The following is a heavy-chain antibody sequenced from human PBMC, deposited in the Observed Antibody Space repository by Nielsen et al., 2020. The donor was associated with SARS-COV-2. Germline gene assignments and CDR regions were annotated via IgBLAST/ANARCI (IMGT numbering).Heavy chain of an antibody. D-gene: IGHD1-26*01. CDR3: AKISGSQRHYFDF. J-gene: IGHJ4*02. Sequence: GSLRLSCAASGFTFSSYGMHWVRQAPGKGLEWVSSIGTTGDKTFYADSVKGRFTISRDNSKNTLYLQLNSLRAEDTAVFYCAKISGSQRHYFDFWGQGALVTVSS. CDR1: GFTFSSYG. CDR2: IGTTGDKT. V-gene: IGHV3-23*01.